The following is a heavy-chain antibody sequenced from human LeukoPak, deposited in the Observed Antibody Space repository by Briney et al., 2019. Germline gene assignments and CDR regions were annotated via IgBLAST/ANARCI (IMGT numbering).Heavy chain of an antibody. CDR3: AKGGQSGSYPGGFDY. J-gene: IGHJ4*02. V-gene: IGHV3-23*01. D-gene: IGHD1-26*01. CDR1: GFTFSSYA. CDR2: ISGSGGST. Sequence: GGSLRLSCAASGFTFSSYAMSWVRQAPGKGLEWVSAISGSGGSTYYADSVKGRFTISRDNSKNTLYLQMNSLRAEDTAVYYCAKGGQSGSYPGGFDYWGQGTLVIVSS.